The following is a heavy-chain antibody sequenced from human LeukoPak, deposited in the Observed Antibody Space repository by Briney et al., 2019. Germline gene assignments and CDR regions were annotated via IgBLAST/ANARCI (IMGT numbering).Heavy chain of an antibody. J-gene: IGHJ4*02. CDR3: GRGARIVVGAAPGYLDY. CDR1: GYTFTYYY. Sequence: GASVKVSCKASGYTFTYYYMHWVRQAPGQGLEWMGWLNPYSGGTNYAQKFQGRVAMTRATSISTAYMELSRLKSDDTAVYYCGRGARIVVGAAPGYLDYWGQGTLVTVSS. CDR2: LNPYSGGT. V-gene: IGHV1-2*02. D-gene: IGHD2-15*01.